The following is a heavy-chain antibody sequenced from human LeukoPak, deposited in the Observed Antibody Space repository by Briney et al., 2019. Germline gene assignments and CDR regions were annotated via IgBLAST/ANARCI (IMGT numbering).Heavy chain of an antibody. J-gene: IGHJ4*02. Sequence: ASVKVSCKASGYTFTSYDINWLRQATGQGLEWMGWMNPNSGNTGYAQKFQGRVTMTRNTSISTAYMELSSLRSEDTAVYYCAYVSLTRGGGRVPSSWGQGTLVTVSS. CDR1: GYTFTSYD. CDR2: MNPNSGNT. V-gene: IGHV1-8*01. D-gene: IGHD2-15*01. CDR3: AYVSLTRGGGRVPSS.